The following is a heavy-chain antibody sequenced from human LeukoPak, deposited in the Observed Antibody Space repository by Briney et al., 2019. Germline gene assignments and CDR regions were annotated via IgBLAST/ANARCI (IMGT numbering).Heavy chain of an antibody. J-gene: IGHJ4*02. CDR2: ISYDGSNK. V-gene: IGHV3-30-3*01. Sequence: GRSLRLSCAASGFTFSSYAMHWVRQAPGKGLEWVAVISYDGSNKYYADSVKGRFTISRDNSKNTVYLQMNSLRGEDTAVYYCARVFSTYYFDYWGQGTLVTASS. CDR3: ARVFSTYYFDY. D-gene: IGHD3-3*02. CDR1: GFTFSSYA.